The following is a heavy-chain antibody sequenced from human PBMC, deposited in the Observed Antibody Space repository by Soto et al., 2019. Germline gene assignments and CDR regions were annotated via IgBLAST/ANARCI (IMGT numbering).Heavy chain of an antibody. CDR3: ARSSGGVFGIIIEGTNWFAP. CDR2: INGGKGNT. Sequence: QVQVVQSGAEVKKPGASVKVSCKASGYSFSTYAMHWVRQAPGQGLEWMGWINGGKGNTKYSQKFKDRVTISRDTSASTGYMELSSLRFEDTAVYYCARSSGGVFGIIIEGTNWFAPWGQGTLVTVSS. V-gene: IGHV1-3*01. J-gene: IGHJ5*02. CDR1: GYSFSTYA. D-gene: IGHD3-16*01.